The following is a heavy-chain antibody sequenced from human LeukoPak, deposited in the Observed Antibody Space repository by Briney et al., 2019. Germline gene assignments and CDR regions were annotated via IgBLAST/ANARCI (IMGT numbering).Heavy chain of an antibody. V-gene: IGHV1-2*04. CDR2: INPNSGGT. CDR3: VVAGAVAGTDYYGVDV. D-gene: IGHD6-19*01. CDR1: GYTFTGYY. J-gene: IGHJ6*02. Sequence: EASVKVSCKASGYTFTGYYMHWVRQAPGQGLEWMGWINPNSGGTNYAQKFQGWVTMTRDTSISTAYMELSRLRSDDTAVYYCVVAGAVAGTDYYGVDVWGQGTTVTVSS.